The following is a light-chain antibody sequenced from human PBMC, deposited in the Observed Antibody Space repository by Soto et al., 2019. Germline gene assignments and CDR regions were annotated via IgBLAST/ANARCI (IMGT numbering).Light chain of an antibody. CDR3: QQSYKTPFT. Sequence: DSQMTQSPPSLSASVGDRVSITCRASQSISTYLNWYQWKPGKAPKLLIYSASSLHSGVPSRFSGSGSGTDFTLTISSLQPEDVATYYCQQSYKTPFTFGPGTKVDIK. V-gene: IGKV1-39*01. J-gene: IGKJ3*01. CDR2: SAS. CDR1: QSISTY.